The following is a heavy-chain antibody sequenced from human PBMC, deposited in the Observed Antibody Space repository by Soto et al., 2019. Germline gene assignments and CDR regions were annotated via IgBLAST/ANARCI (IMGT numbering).Heavy chain of an antibody. J-gene: IGHJ6*02. V-gene: IGHV1-18*04. D-gene: IGHD1-26*01. CDR3: ARGEGAESAYYSYCMDV. CDR2: ISAYKGKT. CDR1: GYTFTIYG. Sequence: QVQLVQSGADVKKPGASGKVYCKASGYTFTIYGISWVRQATGQELEWMGWISAYKGKTNYAQKLQGRVTMTTYTSKITAYMELRSLRSEDTAGYYCARGEGAESAYYSYCMDVWGHGTPVIDS.